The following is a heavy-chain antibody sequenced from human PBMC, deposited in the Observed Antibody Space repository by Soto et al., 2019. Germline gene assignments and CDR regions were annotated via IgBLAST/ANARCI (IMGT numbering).Heavy chain of an antibody. CDR2: ISSSSSYI. V-gene: IGHV3-21*01. CDR1: GFTFRSYS. D-gene: IGHD3-3*01. Sequence: GGSLSLSWAASGFTFRSYSLNGFRQAPGKGLEWVSSISSSSSYIYYADSVKGRFTISRENAKNSLYLQMNSLRAEDTAVYYCAIALTYYDFWSGYDAFDIWGQGTMVTVSS. J-gene: IGHJ3*02. CDR3: AIALTYYDFWSGYDAFDI.